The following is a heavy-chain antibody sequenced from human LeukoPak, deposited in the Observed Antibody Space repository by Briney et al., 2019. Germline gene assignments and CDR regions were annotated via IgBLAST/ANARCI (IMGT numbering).Heavy chain of an antibody. CDR1: GYTFTSYG. D-gene: IGHD6-13*01. CDR3: ARGSIGRSSWYPYYYYGMDV. CDR2: ISAYNGNT. J-gene: IGHJ6*02. Sequence: ASVKVSCKASGYTFTSYGISWVRQAPGQGLEWMGWISAYNGNTNYAQKFQGRVTITADESTSTAYMELSSLRSEDTAVYYCARGSIGRSSWYPYYYYGMDVWGQGTTVTVSS. V-gene: IGHV1-18*01.